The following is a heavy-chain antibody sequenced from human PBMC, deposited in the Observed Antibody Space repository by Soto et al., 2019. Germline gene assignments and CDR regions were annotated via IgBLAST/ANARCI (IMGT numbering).Heavy chain of an antibody. Sequence: QITLKESGPSLVKPTQTLTLTCACSGFSLSTRGVGVCWIRQPPGNALEWLTLIYWDDDKRYSPSLESRLTIKKDTSKNQVVLTMTDVAPVDTATYYCAHRRIGLEGSMRYFDYWGQGTLVTVSS. D-gene: IGHD3-22*01. CDR2: IYWDDDK. CDR3: AHRRIGLEGSMRYFDY. J-gene: IGHJ4*02. CDR1: GFSLSTRGVG. V-gene: IGHV2-5*02.